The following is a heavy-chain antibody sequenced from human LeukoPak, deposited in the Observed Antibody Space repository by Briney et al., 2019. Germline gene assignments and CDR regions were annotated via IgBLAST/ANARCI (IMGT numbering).Heavy chain of an antibody. V-gene: IGHV1-2*06. CDR3: ARGELVGLGAISAGWFDP. J-gene: IGHJ5*02. CDR1: GYTFTGYY. Sequence: GASVEVSCKASGYTFTGYYMHWVRQAPGQGLEWMGRINPNSGGTNYAQKFQGRVTMTRDTSISTAYMELSRLRSDDTTVYYCARGELVGLGAISAGWFDPWGQGTLVTVSS. CDR2: INPNSGGT. D-gene: IGHD1-26*01.